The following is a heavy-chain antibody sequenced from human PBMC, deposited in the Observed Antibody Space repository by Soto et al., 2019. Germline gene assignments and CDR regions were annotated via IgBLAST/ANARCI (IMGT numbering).Heavy chain of an antibody. D-gene: IGHD1-1*01. Sequence: EVQLLESGGGLVQPGGSLRLSCTASGFTFIDYAMSWVRQAPGKRLEWVSLISGGGGTTQYADSVKVRFTISRDNSKNTVYLQMNSLRVEDTAVYFCAKALSHDSPFDYWGQGTLVTVSS. CDR3: AKALSHDSPFDY. CDR2: ISGGGGTT. V-gene: IGHV3-23*01. J-gene: IGHJ4*02. CDR1: GFTFIDYA.